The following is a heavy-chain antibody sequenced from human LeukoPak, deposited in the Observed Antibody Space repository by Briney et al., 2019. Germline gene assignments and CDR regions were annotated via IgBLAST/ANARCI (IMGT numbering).Heavy chain of an antibody. CDR3: ARARAYCSSTSCYPASPPDFDY. V-gene: IGHV1-2*02. Sequence: ASVKVSCKASGYTFTGYYMHWVRQAPGQGLEWMGWINPNSGGTNYAQKFQGRVTMARDTSISTAYMELSRLRSDDTAVYYCARARAYCSSTSCYPASPPDFDYWGQGTLVTVSS. J-gene: IGHJ4*02. D-gene: IGHD2-2*01. CDR2: INPNSGGT. CDR1: GYTFTGYY.